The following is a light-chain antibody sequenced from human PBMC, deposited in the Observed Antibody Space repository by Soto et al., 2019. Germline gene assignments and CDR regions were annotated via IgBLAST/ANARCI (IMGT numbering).Light chain of an antibody. V-gene: IGKV1-9*01. CDR2: AAS. J-gene: IGKJ4*02. CDR3: QQLNSYPLT. CDR1: QGSTSY. Sequence: QFTQTPSFLSASVGDRVTITCLASQGSTSYLALYQQKPGKAPKLLIYAASTLQSGVPSRFSGSGSGTEFTLTISSLQPEDFATYYCQQLNSYPLTFGRGTKVDI.